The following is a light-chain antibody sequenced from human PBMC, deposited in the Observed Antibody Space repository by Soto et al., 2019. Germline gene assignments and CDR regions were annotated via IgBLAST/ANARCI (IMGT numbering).Light chain of an antibody. CDR2: DVS. J-gene: IGLJ2*01. V-gene: IGLV2-14*01. Sequence: QSALTQPASVSGSPGQSITISCTGTSSDVGGYNYVSWYQQHPGKAPKLMIYDVSNRPSGVSNRFSGSKSGNTASLTISGLQAEDEADYYCRSYTSSSTYVVFGVGTKLTVL. CDR3: RSYTSSSTYVV. CDR1: SSDVGGYNY.